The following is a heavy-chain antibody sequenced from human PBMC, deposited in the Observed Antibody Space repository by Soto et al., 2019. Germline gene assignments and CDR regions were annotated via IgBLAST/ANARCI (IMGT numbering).Heavy chain of an antibody. J-gene: IGHJ4*02. D-gene: IGHD1-26*01. CDR1: SGSISSYY. Sequence: QVQLQESGPGLVKPSETLSLTCTVSSGSISSYYWSWIRQSPGKGLEWIGYFYYSGSTKYNPSLKSRVTISVDTSRNQFSLKLTSVTAADTAAYYCATGKFFLNCFDYWGQGALVTVSS. CDR2: FYYSGST. CDR3: ATGKFFLNCFDY. V-gene: IGHV4-59*01.